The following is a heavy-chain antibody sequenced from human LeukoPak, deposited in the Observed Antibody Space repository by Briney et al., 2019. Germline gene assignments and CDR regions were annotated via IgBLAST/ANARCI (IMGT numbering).Heavy chain of an antibody. CDR1: GFTFSNAW. J-gene: IGHJ4*02. CDR3: ARGFFAAAGGIDY. V-gene: IGHV3-72*01. CDR2: IRNKANSYTT. D-gene: IGHD6-13*01. Sequence: GGSLTLSCAASGFTFSNAWMTWVRQAPGKGLEWVGRIRNKANSYTTEYAASVKGRYTISRDDSKNLLYLQMNSLKTEDTAVYYCARGFFAAAGGIDYWGQGTLVTVSS.